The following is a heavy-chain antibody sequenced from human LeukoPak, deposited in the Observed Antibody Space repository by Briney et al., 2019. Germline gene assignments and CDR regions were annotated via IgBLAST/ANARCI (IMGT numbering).Heavy chain of an antibody. Sequence: ASVKVSCKASGYTFTGYYMHWVRQAPGQSLEWMGWINAGNGNTKYSQKFQGRVTITRDTSASTVYMELSSLRSEDTAVYYCAREAWGSSRSDYWGQGTLVTVSP. D-gene: IGHD6-13*01. J-gene: IGHJ4*02. CDR1: GYTFTGYY. V-gene: IGHV1-3*01. CDR2: INAGNGNT. CDR3: AREAWGSSRSDY.